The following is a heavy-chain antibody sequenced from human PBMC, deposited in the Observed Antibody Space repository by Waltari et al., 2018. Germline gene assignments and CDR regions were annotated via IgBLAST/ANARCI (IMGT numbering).Heavy chain of an antibody. J-gene: IGHJ6*03. Sequence: QVQLVQSGAEVKKPGSSVKVSCKASGGTFSSYAISWVRQAPGQGLEWMGRSIPIFVTANYAQKFQGRVTMTADKSTSTAYMELSSLRSEDTAVYYCARGRSNYYYYYYMDVWGKGTTVTISS. D-gene: IGHD4-4*01. CDR1: GGTFSSYA. V-gene: IGHV1-69*13. CDR3: ARGRSNYYYYYYMDV. CDR2: SIPIFVTA.